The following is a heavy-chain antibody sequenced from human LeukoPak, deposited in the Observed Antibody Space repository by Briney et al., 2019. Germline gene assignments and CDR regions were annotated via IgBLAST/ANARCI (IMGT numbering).Heavy chain of an antibody. CDR1: GGSINSYY. J-gene: IGHJ4*02. Sequence: SETLSVTCTVSGGSINSYYWSWIRQPAGKGLEWIGRIYTSGSTNYNPSLKSRVTMSVDTSKNQSSLKLSSVTASDTAVYYCARERSPTVFDYCGQGTLLTVSS. D-gene: IGHD3-10*01. V-gene: IGHV4-4*07. CDR3: ARERSPTVFDY. CDR2: IYTSGST.